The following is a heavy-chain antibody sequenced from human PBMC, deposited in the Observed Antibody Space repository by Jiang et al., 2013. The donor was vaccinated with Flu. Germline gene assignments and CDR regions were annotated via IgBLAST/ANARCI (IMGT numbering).Heavy chain of an antibody. CDR2: ISGSGGSA. J-gene: IGHJ3*02. D-gene: IGHD4-17*01. V-gene: IGHV3-23*01. Sequence: SAISGSGGSAYYADSVKGRFTISRDNSKNTLYLQMNSLRAEDTAVYYCAKDLSVCPGFSPTVTKSNDAFDIWGQGTMVTVSS. CDR3: AKDLSVCPGFSPTVTKSNDAFDI.